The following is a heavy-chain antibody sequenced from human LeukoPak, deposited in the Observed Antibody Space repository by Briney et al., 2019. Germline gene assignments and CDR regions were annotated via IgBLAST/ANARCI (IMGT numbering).Heavy chain of an antibody. V-gene: IGHV1-46*01. J-gene: IGHJ3*02. CDR1: GYTFTSYY. D-gene: IGHD3-22*01. CDR3: ARVIYYDSSGYDDAFDI. Sequence: ASVKVSCKASGYTFTSYYMHWVRQAPGQGLEWMGIINPSGGSTNYAQKLQGRVTMTRDTSTSTVYMELSSLRSEDTAVYYCARVIYYDSSGYDDAFDIWGQGTMVTVSS. CDR2: INPSGGST.